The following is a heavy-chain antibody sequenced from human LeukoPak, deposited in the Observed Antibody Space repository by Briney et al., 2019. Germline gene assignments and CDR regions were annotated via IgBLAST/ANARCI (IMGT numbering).Heavy chain of an antibody. Sequence: KPGGSLRLSCAASGFTFSSYSMNWVRQAPGKGLEWVSSISSSSSYIYYADSVKGRFTISRDNAKNSLYLQMNSLRAEDTAVYYCAREGLHYDFWSGYQYYFDYWGQGTLVTVSS. CDR2: ISSSSSYI. D-gene: IGHD3-3*01. V-gene: IGHV3-21*01. J-gene: IGHJ4*02. CDR1: GFTFSSYS. CDR3: AREGLHYDFWSGYQYYFDY.